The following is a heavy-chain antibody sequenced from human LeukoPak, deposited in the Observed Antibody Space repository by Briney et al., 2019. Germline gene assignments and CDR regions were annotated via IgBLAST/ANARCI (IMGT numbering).Heavy chain of an antibody. CDR1: GFTFSSYL. D-gene: IGHD2-21*02. Sequence: GGSLRLSCAASGFTFSSYLMTWVRQAPGKGLEWVANMKQDGSEKYYVDSVKGRFTISRDNSKNSLYLQMNSLRAEDTAVYYCARDRCHGDCYYFDSWGQGTLVTVSS. CDR2: MKQDGSEK. CDR3: ARDRCHGDCYYFDS. V-gene: IGHV3-7*01. J-gene: IGHJ4*02.